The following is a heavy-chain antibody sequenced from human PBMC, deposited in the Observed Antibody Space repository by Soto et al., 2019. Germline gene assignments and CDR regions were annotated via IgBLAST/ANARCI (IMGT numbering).Heavy chain of an antibody. CDR3: IQSRCGGDCLQSYASHYSYGMDV. V-gene: IGHV2-5*02. CDR2: IYWDDDK. Sequence: QITLKESGPTLVKPTQTLTLTCTFSGFSLSTSGVGVGWIRQPPGKALEWLELIYWDDDKRYSPTLRSRLTINKDTTKTQVSLTMTVMVPVGTATYYCIQSRCGGDCLQSYASHYSYGMDVWGQGTTVTVSS. J-gene: IGHJ6*02. D-gene: IGHD2-21*02. CDR1: GFSLSTSGVG.